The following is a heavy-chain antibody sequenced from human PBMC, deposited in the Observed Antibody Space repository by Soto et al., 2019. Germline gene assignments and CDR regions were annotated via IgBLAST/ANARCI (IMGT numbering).Heavy chain of an antibody. D-gene: IGHD1-1*01. CDR3: ARGRYRFDP. Sequence: SETLSLTCAVYGGSCSGYYWSWIRQPPGKGLEWIGEINHSGSTNYNPSLKSRVTISVDTSKNQFSLKLSSVTAADTAVYYCARGRYRFDPWGQGTLVTVSS. CDR2: INHSGST. CDR1: GGSCSGYY. J-gene: IGHJ5*02. V-gene: IGHV4-34*01.